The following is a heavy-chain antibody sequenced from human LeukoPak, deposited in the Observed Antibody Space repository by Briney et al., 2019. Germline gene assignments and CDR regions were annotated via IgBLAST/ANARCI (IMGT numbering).Heavy chain of an antibody. CDR3: AKNASAYSSSWHFDY. CDR1: GFTFSSYA. CDR2: ISYDGSNK. D-gene: IGHD6-13*01. V-gene: IGHV3-30-3*02. Sequence: PGRSLRLSCAASGFTFSSYAMHWVRQAPGKGLEWVAVISYDGSNKYYADSVKGRFTISRDNSKNTLYLQMNSLRAEDTAVYYCAKNASAYSSSWHFDYWGQGTLVTVSS. J-gene: IGHJ4*02.